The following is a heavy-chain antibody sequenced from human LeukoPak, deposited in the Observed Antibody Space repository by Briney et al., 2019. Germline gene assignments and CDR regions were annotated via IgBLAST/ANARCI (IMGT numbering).Heavy chain of an antibody. CDR2: ISGSGGST. CDR1: GFTFSSYA. CDR3: AKTYYYSSGNF. Sequence: GGSLRLSCAASGFTFSSYAVSWVRQAPGKGLEWVSAISGSGGSTYYADSVKGRFTISRDNSKNSLYLQMNSLRAEDTAIYYCAKTYYYSSGNFWGQGTLVTVSS. V-gene: IGHV3-23*01. D-gene: IGHD3-10*01. J-gene: IGHJ4*02.